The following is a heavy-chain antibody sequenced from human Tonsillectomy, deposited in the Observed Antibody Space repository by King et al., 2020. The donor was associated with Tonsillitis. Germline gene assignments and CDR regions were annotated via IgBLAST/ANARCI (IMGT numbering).Heavy chain of an antibody. CDR3: ARSSIDYYDSSGYGDY. CDR1: GFTFSSYA. D-gene: IGHD3-22*01. J-gene: IGHJ4*02. Sequence: VQLVESGGGVVQPGRSLRLSCAASGFTFSSYAMHWVRQAPGKGLEWVAVISYDGSNKYYADSVKGRFTISRDNSKNTLYLQMNSLRAEDTAVYYCARSSIDYYDSSGYGDYWGQGTLVTVSS. V-gene: IGHV3-30*04. CDR2: ISYDGSNK.